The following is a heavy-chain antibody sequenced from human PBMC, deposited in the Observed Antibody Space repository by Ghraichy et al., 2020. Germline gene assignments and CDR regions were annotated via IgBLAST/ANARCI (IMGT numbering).Heavy chain of an antibody. CDR3: ARARNSSGYYPVGY. J-gene: IGHJ4*02. CDR2: IYKSGST. CDR1: GDSISSGDYF. D-gene: IGHD3-22*01. Sequence: SQTLSLTCTVSGDSISSGDYFWGWVRQLPGTGLEWIGYIYKSGSTYYHPSLKSRLTISIDASKNQFSLKLNSVTATDTAVYYCARARNSSGYYPVGYWGQGTRVTVSS. V-gene: IGHV4-30-4*08.